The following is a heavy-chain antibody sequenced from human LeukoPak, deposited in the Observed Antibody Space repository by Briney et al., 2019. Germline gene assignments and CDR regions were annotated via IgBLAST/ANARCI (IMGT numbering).Heavy chain of an antibody. Sequence: GGSLRLSCAASGFTFSSYAMSWVRQAPGKGLEWVSAISGSCGSTYYADSVKGRFTISRDNSKNTLYLQMNSLRAEDTAVYYCAAAAGKVYYYGMDVWGQGTTVTVSS. J-gene: IGHJ6*02. CDR1: GFTFSSYA. CDR3: AAAAGKVYYYGMDV. V-gene: IGHV3-23*01. CDR2: ISGSCGST. D-gene: IGHD6-13*01.